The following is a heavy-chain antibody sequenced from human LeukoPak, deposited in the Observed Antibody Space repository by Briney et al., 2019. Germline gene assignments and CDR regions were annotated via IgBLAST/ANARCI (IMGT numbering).Heavy chain of an antibody. D-gene: IGHD2-2*01. V-gene: IGHV4-30-2*01. J-gene: IGHJ4*02. CDR1: GGSISSGGYY. Sequence: PSQTLSLTCTVSGGSISSGGYYWSWIRQPPGKGLEWIGYIYHSGSTYYNPSLKSRVTISVDRSKNQFSLKLSSVTAADTAVYYCAREGEYQLLLWGQGTLVTVSS. CDR3: AREGEYQLLL. CDR2: IYHSGST.